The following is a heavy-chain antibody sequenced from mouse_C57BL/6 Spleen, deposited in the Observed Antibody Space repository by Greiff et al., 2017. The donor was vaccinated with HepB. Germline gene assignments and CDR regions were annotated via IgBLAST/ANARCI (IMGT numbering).Heavy chain of an antibody. CDR3: AKGYCDGPCWSFDV. D-gene: IGHD1-1*01. Sequence: VQLQQSGPGLVQPSQSLSITCTVSGFSLTSYGVHWVRQSPGKGLEWLGVIWRGGSTDYNAAFMSRLSITKDNSKSHVFFKMNSLQADDTAIYYCAKGYCDGPCWSFDVWGTGTPVTVSS. V-gene: IGHV2-5*01. CDR1: GFSLTSYG. CDR2: IWRGGST. J-gene: IGHJ1*03.